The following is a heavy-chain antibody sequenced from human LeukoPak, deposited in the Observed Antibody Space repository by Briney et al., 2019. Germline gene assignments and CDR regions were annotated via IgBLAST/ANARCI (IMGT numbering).Heavy chain of an antibody. J-gene: IGHJ3*02. CDR1: GGTFSSYA. V-gene: IGHV1-69*04. CDR2: IIPILGIA. CDR3: ARGYGGRNDAFDI. Sequence: GSSVKVSCKASGGTFSSYAISWVRQAPGQGLEWMGRIIPILGIANYAQKFQGRVTITADKSTSTAYMGLSSLRSEDTAVYYCARGYGGRNDAFDIWGQGTMVTVSS. D-gene: IGHD4-23*01.